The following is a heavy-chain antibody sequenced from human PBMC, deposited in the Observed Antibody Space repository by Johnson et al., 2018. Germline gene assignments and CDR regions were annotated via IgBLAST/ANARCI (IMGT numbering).Heavy chain of an antibody. CDR1: GGTFSSYA. D-gene: IGHD2-15*01. CDR3: ARDLRRGYCSGGSCADRGMDV. CDR2: IIPIFGTA. Sequence: VQLVQSGAEVKKPGSSVQVSCKASGGTFSSYAISWVRQAPGQGLEWMGGIIPIFGTANYAQKFQGRVTITADESTSTAYMELSSLGTEDTAVYYCARDLRRGYCSGGSCADRGMDVWGQGTTVTVSS. V-gene: IGHV1-69*01. J-gene: IGHJ6*02.